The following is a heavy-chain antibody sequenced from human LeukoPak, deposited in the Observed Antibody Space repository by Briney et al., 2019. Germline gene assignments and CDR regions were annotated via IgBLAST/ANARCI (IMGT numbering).Heavy chain of an antibody. D-gene: IGHD6-19*01. CDR2: IYSGGST. CDR1: GLTVSSNY. Sequence: GGSLRLSCAASGLTVSSNYMSWVRQAPGKGLEWVSVIYSGGSTYYADSVKGRFTISRDNSKNTLYLQMNSLRAEDTAVYYCARGVPYSSGWSDAFDIWGQGTMVTVSS. CDR3: ARGVPYSSGWSDAFDI. V-gene: IGHV3-53*01. J-gene: IGHJ3*02.